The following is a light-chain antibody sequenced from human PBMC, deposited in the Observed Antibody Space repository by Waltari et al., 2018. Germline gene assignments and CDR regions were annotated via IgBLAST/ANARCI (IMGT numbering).Light chain of an antibody. Sequence: QSVLTQPPSASGTPGQRVTISCSGSSSNIGSNAVNWYQQLPGTAPKLLIYRSNQWPSGVPDRISGSKSGTSASLAISGLQSEDEADYYCAAWDDSVIGWVFGGGTKLTVL. J-gene: IGLJ3*02. CDR3: AAWDDSVIGWV. V-gene: IGLV1-44*01. CDR2: RSN. CDR1: SSNIGSNA.